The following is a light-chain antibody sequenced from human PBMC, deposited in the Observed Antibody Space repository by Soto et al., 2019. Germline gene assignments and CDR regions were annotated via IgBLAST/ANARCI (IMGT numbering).Light chain of an antibody. CDR3: QQYNNWPPKT. J-gene: IGKJ1*01. Sequence: EIVMTQSPATLSVSAGERATLSCRASQSVSSSLAWYQQKPGQAPRLLIYGASTRATGIPARFSGSGSGTEFTLTISSLQSEDFAVYYCQQYNNWPPKTFGQGTKVEIK. CDR2: GAS. CDR1: QSVSSS. V-gene: IGKV3-15*01.